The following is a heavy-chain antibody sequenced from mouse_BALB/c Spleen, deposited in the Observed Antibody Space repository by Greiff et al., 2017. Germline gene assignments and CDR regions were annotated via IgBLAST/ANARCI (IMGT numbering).Heavy chain of an antibody. Sequence: QVQLQQPGAELVKPGASVKLSCKASGYTFTSYWMHWVKQRPGQGLEWIGEINPSNGRTNYNEKFKSKATLTVDKSSSTAYMQLSSLTSEDSAVYYCARGWDSGWFAYWGQGTLVTVSA. V-gene: IGHV1S81*02. CDR1: GYTFTSYW. CDR3: ARGWDSGWFAY. CDR2: INPSNGRT. J-gene: IGHJ3*01. D-gene: IGHD1-1*02.